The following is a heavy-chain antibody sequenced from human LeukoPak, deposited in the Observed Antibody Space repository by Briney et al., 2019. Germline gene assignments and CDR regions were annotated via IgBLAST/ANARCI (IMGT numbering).Heavy chain of an antibody. CDR2: IWYDGSNK. CDR1: GFVFSRYG. Sequence: GGSLRLSCEASGFVFSRYGMHWVRQAPGKGLEWVAVIWYDGSNKYYADSVKGRFTTSRDNSKNTLYLQTNSLRAEDTAVYYCARDRGGVVATPCDYWGQGTLVTVSS. CDR3: ARDRGGVVATPCDY. V-gene: IGHV3-33*01. D-gene: IGHD5-12*01. J-gene: IGHJ4*02.